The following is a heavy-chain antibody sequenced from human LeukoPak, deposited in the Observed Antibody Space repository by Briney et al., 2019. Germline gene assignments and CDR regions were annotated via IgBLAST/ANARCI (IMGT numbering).Heavy chain of an antibody. CDR3: ARRDTAMVITRYAFDI. D-gene: IGHD5-18*01. CDR2: IYYSGST. V-gene: IGHV4-39*01. CDR1: GGSISNTLYY. J-gene: IGHJ3*02. Sequence: SETLSLTCTVSGGSISNTLYYWAWIRQPPGKGLESIGSIYYSGSTYYNPSLKSRVTISVDTSKNQFSLKLSSVTAADTAVYYCARRDTAMVITRYAFDIWGQGTMVTVSS.